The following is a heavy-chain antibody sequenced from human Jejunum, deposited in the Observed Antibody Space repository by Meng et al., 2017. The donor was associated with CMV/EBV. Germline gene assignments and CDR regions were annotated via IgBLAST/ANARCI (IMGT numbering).Heavy chain of an antibody. CDR1: GYSFSEYG. CDR3: AKAGGSSWYGVS. J-gene: IGHJ5*02. Sequence: CKTSGYSFSEYGIMWVRQAPGQGLEWMGWSNPYNGKVDYSQKFLGRVTMTTDTSTATGYLELRSLRSDDTAVYYCAKAGGSSWYGVSWGQGTLVTVSS. CDR2: SNPYNGKV. V-gene: IGHV1-18*01. D-gene: IGHD6-13*01.